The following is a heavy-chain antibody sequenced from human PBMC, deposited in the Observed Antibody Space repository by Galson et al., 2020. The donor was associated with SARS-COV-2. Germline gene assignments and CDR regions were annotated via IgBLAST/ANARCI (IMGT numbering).Heavy chain of an antibody. D-gene: IGHD7-27*01. CDR3: AKLNWGSVRGYFDY. J-gene: IGHJ4*02. CDR1: GFTFDDYA. CDR2: ISWNSGSI. Sequence: GGSLRLSCAASGFTFDDYAMHWVRQAPGKGLEWVSGISWNSGSIGYADSVKGRFTISRDNAKNSLYLQMNSLRAEDTALYYCAKLNWGSVRGYFDYWGQGTLVTVSS. V-gene: IGHV3-9*01.